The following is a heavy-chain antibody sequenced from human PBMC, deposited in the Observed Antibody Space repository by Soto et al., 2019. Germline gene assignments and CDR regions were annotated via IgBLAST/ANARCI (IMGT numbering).Heavy chain of an antibody. D-gene: IGHD1-26*01. CDR1: GGSFSGYY. V-gene: IGHV4-34*01. CDR3: ASGTWDVRFDP. CDR2: INHNGGS. Sequence: VQLQQWCAGLLKPSETLSLTCAVYGGSFSGYYWSWLRQTPGKGLEWIGEINHNGGSNYDPSLRARGSISLVRSKNQFTLRLTSVTAADTAVYSCASGTWDVRFDPWGQGSPVTVFS. J-gene: IGHJ5*02.